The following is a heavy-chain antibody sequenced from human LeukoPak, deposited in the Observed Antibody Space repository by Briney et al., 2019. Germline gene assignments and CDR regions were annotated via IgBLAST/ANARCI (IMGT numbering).Heavy chain of an antibody. J-gene: IGHJ4*02. CDR1: GFTFSNAW. V-gene: IGHV3-15*01. CDR3: ARYWSSWSADF. CDR2: IKSKTDGGTT. Sequence: GGSLRLSCSASGFTFSNAWMSWVRQAPGKGLEWVGRIKSKTDGGTTDYAAPVKGRFTISRDDSKNTLYLQMNSLRAEDTAVYYCARYWSSWSADFWGQGTLVTVSS. D-gene: IGHD6-13*01.